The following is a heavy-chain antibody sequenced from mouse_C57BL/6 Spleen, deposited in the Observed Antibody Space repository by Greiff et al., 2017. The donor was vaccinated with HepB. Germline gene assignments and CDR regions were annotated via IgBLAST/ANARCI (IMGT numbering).Heavy chain of an antibody. CDR1: GFTFSNYW. CDR3: TEGDGILFAY. V-gene: IGHV6-3*01. D-gene: IGHD2-1*01. CDR2: IRLKSDNYAT. Sequence: EVQLVESGGGLVQPGGSMKLSCVASGFTFSNYWMNWVRQSPEKGLEWVAQIRLKSDNYATHYAESVKGRFTISRDDSKSSVYLQMNNLRAEDTGIYYCTEGDGILFAYWGQGTLVTVSA. J-gene: IGHJ3*01.